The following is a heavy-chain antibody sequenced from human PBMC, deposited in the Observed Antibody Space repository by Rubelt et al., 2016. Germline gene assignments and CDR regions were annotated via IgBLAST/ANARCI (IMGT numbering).Heavy chain of an antibody. CDR2: ISSSSSTI. CDR3: ARDGYSSGWYIEAFDI. Sequence: VQLVESGGGVVQPGRSLRLSCAASGFTFSSYAMHWVRQAPGKGLEWVSYISSSSSTIYYADSVKGRFTISRDNAKNSLYLQMNSLRAEDTAVYYCARDGYSSGWYIEAFDIWGQGTMVTVSS. CDR1: GFTFSSYA. J-gene: IGHJ3*02. V-gene: IGHV3-48*04. D-gene: IGHD6-19*01.